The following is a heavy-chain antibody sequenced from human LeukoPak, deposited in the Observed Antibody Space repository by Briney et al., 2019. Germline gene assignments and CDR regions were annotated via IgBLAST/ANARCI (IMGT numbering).Heavy chain of an antibody. CDR2: ISWDGGST. D-gene: IGHD3-22*01. J-gene: IGHJ4*02. Sequence: GGSLRLSCAASGFTFSSYSMNWVRQAPGKGLEWVSLISWDGGSTYYADSVKGRFTISRDNSKNSLYLQMNSLRTEDTALYYCAKYATRIVVGGGNYFDYWGQGTLVTVSS. CDR1: GFTFSSYS. CDR3: AKYATRIVVGGGNYFDY. V-gene: IGHV3-43*01.